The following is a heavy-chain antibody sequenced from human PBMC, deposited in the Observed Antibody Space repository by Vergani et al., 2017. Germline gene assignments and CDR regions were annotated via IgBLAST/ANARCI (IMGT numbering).Heavy chain of an antibody. Sequence: EVQLVESGGGLVKPGGSLRLSCAASGFTFSSYSTNWVRPAPGKGLEWVSSISSSSSYIYYADSVKGRFTTSRDNAKNSLYLQMNSRRAEDTAVYYCARDPLGVVVINGPDIWGQGTMVTVSS. V-gene: IGHV3-21*03. CDR2: ISSSSSYI. J-gene: IGHJ3*02. D-gene: IGHD2-15*01. CDR1: GFTFSSYS. CDR3: ARDPLGVVVINGPDI.